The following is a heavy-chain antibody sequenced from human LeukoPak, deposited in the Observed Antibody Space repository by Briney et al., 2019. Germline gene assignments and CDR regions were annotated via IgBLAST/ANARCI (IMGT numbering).Heavy chain of an antibody. Sequence: GGSLRLSCAASGFTFSSNGMSWVRQAPGKGLEWVATIKQDGSEKYYVDSVKGRFTISRDNAKNSLYLQMTSLRAEDTAVYYCARDKGGSEDYWGRGTLVTVSS. V-gene: IGHV3-7*01. CDR3: ARDKGGSEDY. CDR1: GFTFSSNG. CDR2: IKQDGSEK. D-gene: IGHD5-12*01. J-gene: IGHJ4*02.